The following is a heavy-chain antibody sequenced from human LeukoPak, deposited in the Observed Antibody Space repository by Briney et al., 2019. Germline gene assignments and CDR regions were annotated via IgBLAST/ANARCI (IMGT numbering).Heavy chain of an antibody. Sequence: GGSLRLSCAASGFTFSSYAMSWARQAPGKGQEWVSAISSSGDNAYYADSVKGRFTIPRDSSKNTLFLQMNSLRAEDTAVYYCAKESREYSSSWYDYWGQGTLVTVSS. CDR2: ISSSGDNA. CDR3: AKESREYSSSWYDY. D-gene: IGHD6-13*01. V-gene: IGHV3-23*01. CDR1: GFTFSSYA. J-gene: IGHJ4*02.